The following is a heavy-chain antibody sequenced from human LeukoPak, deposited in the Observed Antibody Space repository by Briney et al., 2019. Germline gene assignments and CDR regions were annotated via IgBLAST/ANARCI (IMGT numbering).Heavy chain of an antibody. CDR2: ISRNSGSI. J-gene: IGHJ4*02. CDR1: GFTFDDYA. D-gene: IGHD5-18*01. Sequence: GGSLRLSCAASGFTFDDYAMHWVRQAPGKGLEWVSGISRNSGSIGYADSVKGRFTISRDNAKNSLYLQMNSLRAEDTALYYCAKDSSAMVAADGYFDYWGQGTLVTVSS. CDR3: AKDSSAMVAADGYFDY. V-gene: IGHV3-9*01.